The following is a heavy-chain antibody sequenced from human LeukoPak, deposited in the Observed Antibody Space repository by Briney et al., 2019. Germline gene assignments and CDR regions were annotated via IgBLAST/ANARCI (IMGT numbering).Heavy chain of an antibody. J-gene: IGHJ3*02. CDR2: ITGSSSTI. CDR3: ASSNGALDI. V-gene: IGHV3-48*02. Sequence: GGSLRLSCAAPGFTFSPYSMNWVRQAPGKGLEWISYITGSSSTIYYADSVKGRFTISRDNAKNLLYLQMNSLRDEDTAVYYCASSNGALDIWGQGTMVTVSS. D-gene: IGHD2-8*01. CDR1: GFTFSPYS.